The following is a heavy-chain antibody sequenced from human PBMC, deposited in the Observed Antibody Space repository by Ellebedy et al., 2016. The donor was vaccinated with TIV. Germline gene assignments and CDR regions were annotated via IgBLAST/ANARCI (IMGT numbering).Heavy chain of an antibody. CDR3: ATDGSYGDYLSPAHGFEI. J-gene: IGHJ3*02. CDR1: GFSFSSYW. CDR2: INQGGSEK. Sequence: GGSLRLSCTASGFSFSSYWMSWVRQAPGKGLEWVANINQGGSEKYYVDSVKGRFTISRDNAKNSLYLQMNSLRAEDTAVYYCATDGSYGDYLSPAHGFEIWGQGTMVAVSA. D-gene: IGHD4-17*01. V-gene: IGHV3-7*01.